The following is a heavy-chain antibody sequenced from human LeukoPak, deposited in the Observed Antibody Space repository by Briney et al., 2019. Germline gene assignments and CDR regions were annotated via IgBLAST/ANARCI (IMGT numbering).Heavy chain of an antibody. CDR2: IISNSGST. J-gene: IGHJ4*02. D-gene: IGHD6-19*01. V-gene: IGHV3-23*01. Sequence: GGSLRLSCTASGFTFSSYAMIWVPQAPGKGLEWVSAIISNSGSTSYADSVKGRFTISRDNSKNTLYLQMNSLRAEDTAVYFCAKGSSSGWYSSYFDYWGQGTLVTVSS. CDR3: AKGSSSGWYSSYFDY. CDR1: GFTFSSYA.